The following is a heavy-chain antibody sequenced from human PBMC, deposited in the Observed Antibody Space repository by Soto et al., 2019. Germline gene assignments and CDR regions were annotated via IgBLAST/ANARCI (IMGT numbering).Heavy chain of an antibody. V-gene: IGHV4-34*01. CDR3: ARSNREGITGTTWLYYFDY. J-gene: IGHJ4*02. D-gene: IGHD1-20*01. CDR2: INHGGST. CDR1: GGSFSGYY. Sequence: QVQLQQWGAGLLKPSETLSLTCAVYGGSFSGYYWRWIRQPPGKGLEWIGEINHGGSTNYNPSLKSRVTRSIDTSKNQSALKLSSVTAADTAVYYCARSNREGITGTTWLYYFDYWGQGTLVTVSS.